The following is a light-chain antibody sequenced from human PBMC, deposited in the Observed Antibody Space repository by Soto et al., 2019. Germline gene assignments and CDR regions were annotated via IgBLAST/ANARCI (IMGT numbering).Light chain of an antibody. Sequence: QAALTQAASVSGSPGQSITISCTGTSSDVGAYDYVSWFQHHPGKPPKLMIFEVSKRSSGVSDRFSGSKSGNTASLTISTLQPEDEANYYCTSWTTTNTRVFGGGTKVTVL. J-gene: IGLJ3*02. CDR1: SSDVGAYDY. CDR2: EVS. V-gene: IGLV2-14*01. CDR3: TSWTTTNTRV.